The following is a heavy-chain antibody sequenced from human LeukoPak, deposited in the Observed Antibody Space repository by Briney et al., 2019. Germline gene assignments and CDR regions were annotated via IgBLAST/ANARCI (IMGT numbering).Heavy chain of an antibody. J-gene: IGHJ5*02. V-gene: IGHV3-48*03. CDR1: GFTFSSYE. Sequence: GGSLRLSCAASGFTFSSYEMNWVRQAPGKGLEWVSYISSIGITIYYANSMKDRFTISTDNAKNSLYLQMNSLIAKDTSIKYXXXXXPYSSSWYPGWFDPWGQGTLVTVSS. D-gene: IGHD6-13*01. CDR2: ISSIGITI. CDR3: XXXXPYSSSWYPGWFDP.